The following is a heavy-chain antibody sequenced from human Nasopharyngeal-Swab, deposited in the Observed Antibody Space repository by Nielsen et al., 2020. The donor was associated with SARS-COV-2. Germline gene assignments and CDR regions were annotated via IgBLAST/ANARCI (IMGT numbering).Heavy chain of an antibody. J-gene: IGHJ6*02. D-gene: IGHD2-8*01. CDR2: IYSSGGT. CDR3: ARHGADCTNGVCQTYFYFRMDV. V-gene: IGHV4-59*08. Sequence: SETLSLTCTVSGGSNRNSYWSWIRQPPGKGLEWIGHIYSSGGTNSNPSLKSRVTISVDTSRNQFSLKLSSVTAADTAVYYCARHGADCTNGVCQTYFYFRMDVWGQGTTVSVSS. CDR1: GGSNRNSY.